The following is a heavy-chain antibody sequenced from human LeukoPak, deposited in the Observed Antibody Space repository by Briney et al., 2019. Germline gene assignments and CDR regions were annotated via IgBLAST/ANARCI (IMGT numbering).Heavy chain of an antibody. D-gene: IGHD3-10*01. Sequence: SETLSLTCTVSGGSVDSTTYSWGRIRQPPGKGLDWIGSKYYSETTYYSPSLKSRVTISVDTSKNQFSLKLSSVTAADTAVYYCARHMVYWGQGTLVTVSS. J-gene: IGHJ4*02. CDR2: KYYSETT. CDR3: ARHMVY. CDR1: GGSVDSTTYS. V-gene: IGHV4-39*01.